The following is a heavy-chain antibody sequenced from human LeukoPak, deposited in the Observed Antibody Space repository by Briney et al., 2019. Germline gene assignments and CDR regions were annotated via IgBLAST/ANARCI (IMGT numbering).Heavy chain of an antibody. D-gene: IGHD4-17*01. J-gene: IGHJ4*02. Sequence: SETLSLTCTVSGASISSYDWSWIRQPAGEGLEWIGRIYTSGDTKYNPSLKSRVTMSVDMSKNQVPLKLNSVTAADTAVYYCARDPYGVEGKNYFDYWGQGALVTVSS. V-gene: IGHV4-4*07. CDR1: GASISSYD. CDR3: ARDPYGVEGKNYFDY. CDR2: IYTSGDT.